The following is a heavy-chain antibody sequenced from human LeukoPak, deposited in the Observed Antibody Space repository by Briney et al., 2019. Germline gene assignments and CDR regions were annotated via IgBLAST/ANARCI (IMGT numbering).Heavy chain of an antibody. CDR2: IKQDGSEK. J-gene: IGHJ6*02. CDR1: GFTFSRYW. CDR3: ARDQGDGYNYYYYGMDG. D-gene: IGHD5-24*01. Sequence: GGSLRLSSAASGFTFSRYWMSWVRQAPGKGLEWVANIKQDGSEKYYVDSVKGRFTISRDNAKNSLYLQMNSLRAEDTAVYYCARDQGDGYNYYYYGMDGAGPGTTVTVSS. V-gene: IGHV3-7*04.